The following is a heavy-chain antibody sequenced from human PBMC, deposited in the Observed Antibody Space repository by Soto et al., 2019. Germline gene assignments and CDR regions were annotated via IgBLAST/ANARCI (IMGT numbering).Heavy chain of an antibody. D-gene: IGHD2-15*01. CDR2: IRPYNGNT. CDR3: ARDLLVDDYAFDM. CDR1: GYTFTSYG. V-gene: IGHV1-18*01. J-gene: IGHJ3*02. Sequence: QVHLVQSGAEVKKPGASMKVSCKASGYTFTSYGVTWMRQAPGQGLEWMGRIRPYNGNTKYAPKFQGRVTTTADTSTTTAYMELRRLRSDDTAVYYCARDLLVDDYAFDMWGQGKMVTVSS.